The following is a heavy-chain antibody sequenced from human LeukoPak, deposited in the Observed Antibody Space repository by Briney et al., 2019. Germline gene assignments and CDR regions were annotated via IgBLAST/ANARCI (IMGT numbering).Heavy chain of an antibody. J-gene: IGHJ4*02. D-gene: IGHD2-2*01. V-gene: IGHV4-59*12. CDR1: GGSINGYY. CDR2: IFYSGST. Sequence: SETLSLTCKVSGGSINGYYWSWIRQPPGKGLEWIGYIFYSGSTKYNPSLKSRVTISVDTSKNQFSLKLSSVTAADTAVYYCARERREQLLPPYTRSVTYFDYWGQGTLVTVSS. CDR3: ARERREQLLPPYTRSVTYFDY.